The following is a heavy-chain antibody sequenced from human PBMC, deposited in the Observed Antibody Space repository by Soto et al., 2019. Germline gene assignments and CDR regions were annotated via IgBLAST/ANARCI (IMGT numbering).Heavy chain of an antibody. V-gene: IGHV2-5*02. J-gene: IGHJ4*02. CDR3: AHIVVAGLGYYFDY. D-gene: IGHD6-19*01. CDR1: GFSLSSTRMA. Sequence: QITLKESGPTLVKPTQTLTLTCTFSGFSLSSTRMAVGWIRQPPGKALEWVALIYWDDDKRYSPFLKNRLTITNDNSKTQVVLTMSNMDPVDTARYYCAHIVVAGLGYYFDYWGQGTLVTVSS. CDR2: IYWDDDK.